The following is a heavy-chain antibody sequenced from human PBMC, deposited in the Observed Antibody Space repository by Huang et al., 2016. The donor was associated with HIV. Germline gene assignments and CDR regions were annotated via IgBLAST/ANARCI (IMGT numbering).Heavy chain of an antibody. J-gene: IGHJ4*02. CDR1: GFTFRSYW. CDR3: TRGFRAKPGDY. Sequence: EVDLVQSGGGLVQPGRSLRLSCVGSGFTFRSYWMNWVRQPAGRGLEWVATINQDGRERFYVDSVRGRFAISRDNANDSLSLQLNSLKGEDSAIYVCTRGFRAKPGDYWGQGSLVTVSS. CDR2: INQDGRER. V-gene: IGHV3-7*01.